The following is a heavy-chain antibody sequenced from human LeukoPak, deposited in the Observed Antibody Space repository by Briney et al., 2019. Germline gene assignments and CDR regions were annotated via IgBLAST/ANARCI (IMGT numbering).Heavy chain of an antibody. D-gene: IGHD5-18*01. V-gene: IGHV3-21*01. J-gene: IGHJ6*03. CDR3: ARNGYSYGYGYYYYMDV. CDR1: GFTFSSYS. Sequence: PGGSLRLSCAASGFTFSSYSMNWVRQAPGKGLEWVSSITSSGRYIYYADSVKGRFTISRDNSENSLYLQMDSLTAEDTAVYYCARNGYSYGYGYYYYMDVWGKGTTVTVSS. CDR2: ITSSGRYI.